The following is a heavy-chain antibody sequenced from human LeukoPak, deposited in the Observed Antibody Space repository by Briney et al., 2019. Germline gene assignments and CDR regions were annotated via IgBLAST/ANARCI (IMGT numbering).Heavy chain of an antibody. CDR3: ARGPNLTGTHLDYYFDY. Sequence: SETLSLTCAVYGGSFSGYYWSWIRQPPGKGLEWIGEINHSGSTNYNPSLKSRVTISVDTSKNQFSLKLSSVTAADTAVYYCARGPNLTGTHLDYYFDYWGQGTLVTVSS. V-gene: IGHV4-34*01. CDR1: GGSFSGYY. J-gene: IGHJ4*02. D-gene: IGHD1-20*01. CDR2: INHSGST.